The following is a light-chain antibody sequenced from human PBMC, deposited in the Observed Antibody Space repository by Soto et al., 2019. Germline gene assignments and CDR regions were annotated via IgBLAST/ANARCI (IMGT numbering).Light chain of an antibody. Sequence: QSAMTQPASVSGSPGRSITMFCTGTSSDVGGYNYVSWYQQHPGSAPKLMIYDVSSRPSGVSNRFSGSKSGNTASLTISGLQAEDEADYYCSSYTSSFKLAVFGSGTKLTVL. CDR2: DVS. CDR3: SSYTSSFKLAV. CDR1: SSDVGGYNY. J-gene: IGLJ1*01. V-gene: IGLV2-14*03.